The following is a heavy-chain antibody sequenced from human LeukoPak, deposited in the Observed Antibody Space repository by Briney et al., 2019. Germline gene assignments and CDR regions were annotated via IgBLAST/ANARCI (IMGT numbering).Heavy chain of an antibody. CDR1: GGSFSGYY. CDR2: INHSGST. J-gene: IGHJ5*02. CDR3: ARREIAVAGIISWFDP. D-gene: IGHD6-19*01. Sequence: SETLSLTCAVHGGSFSGYYWSWIRQPPGKGLEWIGEINHSGSTNYNPSLKSRVTISVDTSKNQFSLKLSSVTAADTAVYYCARREIAVAGIISWFDPWGQGTLVTVSS. V-gene: IGHV4-34*01.